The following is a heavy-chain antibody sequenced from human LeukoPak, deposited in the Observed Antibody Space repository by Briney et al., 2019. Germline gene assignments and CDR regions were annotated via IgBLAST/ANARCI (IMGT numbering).Heavy chain of an antibody. CDR1: GYTFTSYG. V-gene: IGHV1-18*01. CDR3: ARDAPHNGNDFWSGYHKNWFDP. CDR2: ISAYNGNT. J-gene: IGHJ5*02. D-gene: IGHD3-3*01. Sequence: ASVKVSCKASGYTFTSYGISWVRQAPGQGLEWMGWISAYNGNTNYAQKLQGRVTMTTDTSTSTAYMELRSLRSDDTAVYYCARDAPHNGNDFWSGYHKNWFDPWGQGTLVTVSS.